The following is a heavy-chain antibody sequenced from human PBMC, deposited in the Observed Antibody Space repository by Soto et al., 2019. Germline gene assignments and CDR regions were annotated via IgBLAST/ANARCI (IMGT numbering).Heavy chain of an antibody. D-gene: IGHD2-15*01. CDR1: GGSISSYY. CDR2: IYYSGST. V-gene: IGHV4-59*01. J-gene: IGHJ4*02. Sequence: PSETLSLTCTVSGGSISSYYWSWIRQPPGKGLEWIGYIYYSGSTNYYPSLESRVSMSIDTSRNQFSLKLSSVIAADTAVYYCVRGSAANVYWGQGTLVTVSS. CDR3: VRGSAANVY.